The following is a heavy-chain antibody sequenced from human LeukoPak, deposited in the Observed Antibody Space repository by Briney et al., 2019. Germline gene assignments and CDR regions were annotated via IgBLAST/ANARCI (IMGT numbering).Heavy chain of an antibody. J-gene: IGHJ4*02. V-gene: IGHV1-18*01. Sequence: ASVKVSCKSSGYTFTSYGIIWVRQAPGQGLEWMGWISAYNGNTNYAQKLQGRVTMTTDTSTSTAYMELRSLRSDNTAVYYCARAVLDYYDSSGYLDYWGQGTLVTVSS. D-gene: IGHD3-22*01. CDR1: GYTFTSYG. CDR3: ARAVLDYYDSSGYLDY. CDR2: ISAYNGNT.